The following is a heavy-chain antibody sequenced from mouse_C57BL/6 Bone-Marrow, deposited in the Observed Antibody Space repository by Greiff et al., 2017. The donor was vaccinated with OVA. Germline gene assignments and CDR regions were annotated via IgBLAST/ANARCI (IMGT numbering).Heavy chain of an antibody. CDR1: GFTFSDYG. V-gene: IGHV5-17*01. CDR2: ISSGSSTI. D-gene: IGHD2-14*01. CDR3: ARRVRRGGYFDY. Sequence: EVQLQESGGGLVKPGGSLKLSCAASGFTFSDYGMHWVRQAPEKGLEWVAYISSGSSTIYYADTVKGRFTISRDNAKNTLFLQMTSLRSEDTAMYYCARRVRRGGYFDYWGQGTTLTASS. J-gene: IGHJ2*01.